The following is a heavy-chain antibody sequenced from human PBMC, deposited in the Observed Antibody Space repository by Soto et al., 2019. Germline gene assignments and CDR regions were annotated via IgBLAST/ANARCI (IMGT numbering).Heavy chain of an antibody. CDR3: ASGDYDFWTGIPVQGRHY. Sequence: QVRLLESGGGVVQPGRSLRLSCAASGFSFSTYIMYWVRHAPDKGLEGVAVLSFDGHNKYYADSVKGRFTISRDNSKNTLYLEMNSLRTEDTAVYYCASGDYDFWTGIPVQGRHYWGQGTLVTVSS. J-gene: IGHJ4*02. V-gene: IGHV3-30-3*01. D-gene: IGHD3-3*01. CDR1: GFSFSTYI. CDR2: LSFDGHNK.